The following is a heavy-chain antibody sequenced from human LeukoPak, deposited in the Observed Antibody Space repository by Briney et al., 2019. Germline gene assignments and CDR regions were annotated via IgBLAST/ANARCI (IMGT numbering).Heavy chain of an antibody. CDR2: IRYDGGNK. CDR3: AKEGGHCIGGICYDTKWFDP. J-gene: IGHJ5*02. Sequence: GGSLRLSCVVSGFDFSRFDMHWVRQAPGKGLEWVASIRYDGGNKYYADSVKGRFTVSRDNSKNALYLRMNSMRAEDTAVYYCAKEGGHCIGGICYDTKWFDPWGQGTLVTVSS. V-gene: IGHV3-30*02. D-gene: IGHD2-15*01. CDR1: GFDFSRFD.